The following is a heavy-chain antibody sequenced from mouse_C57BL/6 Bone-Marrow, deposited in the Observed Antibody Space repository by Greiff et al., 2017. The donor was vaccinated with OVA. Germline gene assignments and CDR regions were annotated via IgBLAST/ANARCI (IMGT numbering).Heavy chain of an antibody. Sequence: EVKLVESGGGLVKPGGSLKLSCAASGFTFSDYGMHWVRQAPEKGLEWVAYISSGSSTIYYAATVKGRFTISRDNAKNTLFLQMTSLRSEDTAMYYCARGVITTVVEFPYYFDYWGQGTTLTVSS. CDR1: GFTFSDYG. V-gene: IGHV5-17*01. J-gene: IGHJ2*01. D-gene: IGHD1-1*01. CDR3: ARGVITTVVEFPYYFDY. CDR2: ISSGSSTI.